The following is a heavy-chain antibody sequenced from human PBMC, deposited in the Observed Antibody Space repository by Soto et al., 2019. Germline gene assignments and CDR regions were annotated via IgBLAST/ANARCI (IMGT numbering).Heavy chain of an antibody. J-gene: IGHJ5*02. CDR2: INYSATT. Sequence: QVQLQESGPGLVKASETLSLTCPVSGGSVTTYWGWIRQPPGKGLERIGYINYSATTKYNSSLKSRVTISVDTSKTEVAVSLRSVTAADTAVYYCAASYCSDGVSCNWFDTWGQGILVIVSS. CDR1: GGSVTTY. V-gene: IGHV4-59*02. CDR3: AASYCSDGVSCNWFDT. D-gene: IGHD2-8*01.